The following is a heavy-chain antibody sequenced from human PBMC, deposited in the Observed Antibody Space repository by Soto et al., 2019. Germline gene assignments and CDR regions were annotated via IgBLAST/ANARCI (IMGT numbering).Heavy chain of an antibody. CDR3: ARGFPLWFDP. J-gene: IGHJ5*02. CDR2: ISAYNGNT. D-gene: IGHD3-16*02. Sequence: ASVKVSCKAAGYTFTSYGISWVRQAPGQGLEWMGWISAYNGNTNYAQKFQGRVTMTTDTSASTAYMELSSLRSEDTAVYYCARGFPLWFDPWGQGTLVTVSS. V-gene: IGHV1-18*01. CDR1: GYTFTSYG.